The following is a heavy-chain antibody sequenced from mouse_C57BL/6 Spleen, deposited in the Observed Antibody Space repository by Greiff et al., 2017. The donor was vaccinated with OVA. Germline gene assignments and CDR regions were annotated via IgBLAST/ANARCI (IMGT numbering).Heavy chain of an antibody. Sequence: QVQLQQPGAELVKPGASVKLSRKASGYTFTSYWMHWVKQRPGQGLEWIGMIHPNSGSTNYNEKFKSKATLTVDKSSSTAYMQLSSLTSEDSAVYYCARAGNLYYYAMDYWGQGTSVTVSS. V-gene: IGHV1-64*01. CDR3: ARAGNLYYYAMDY. CDR1: GYTFTSYW. CDR2: IHPNSGST. J-gene: IGHJ4*01.